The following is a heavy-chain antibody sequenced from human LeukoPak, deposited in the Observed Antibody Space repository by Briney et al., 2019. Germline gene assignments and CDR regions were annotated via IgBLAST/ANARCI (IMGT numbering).Heavy chain of an antibody. D-gene: IGHD4-17*01. CDR1: GFTLRGYG. Sequence: GGSLRLSCAASGFTLRGYGMHWVRQAPGKGLEWVAFIQFDGSNKYYADSVRGRFTISRDNSKNTLYLQMNSLRAEDTAMYYCSKDRGGDYWDYYYMDVWGKGTTVTISS. J-gene: IGHJ6*03. CDR3: SKDRGGDYWDYYYMDV. CDR2: IQFDGSNK. V-gene: IGHV3-30*02.